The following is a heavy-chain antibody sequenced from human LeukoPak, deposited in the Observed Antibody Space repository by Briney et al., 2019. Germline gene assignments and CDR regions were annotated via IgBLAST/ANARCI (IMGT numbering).Heavy chain of an antibody. Sequence: SQPLSLTCAVSGGSISSGGYSWSWIRQPPGKGLEWIGYIYHSGSTYYNPSLKSRVTISVDRSKNQFSLKLSSVTAADTAVYYCARVRYYDSCGYPRTDWYFDLWGRGTLVTVSS. CDR3: ARVRYYDSCGYPRTDWYFDL. CDR2: IYHSGST. V-gene: IGHV4-30-2*01. D-gene: IGHD3-22*01. CDR1: GGSISSGGYS. J-gene: IGHJ2*01.